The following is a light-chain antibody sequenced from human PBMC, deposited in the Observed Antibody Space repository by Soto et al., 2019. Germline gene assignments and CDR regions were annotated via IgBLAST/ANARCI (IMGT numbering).Light chain of an antibody. J-gene: IGKJ3*01. CDR1: ETVATN. Sequence: VMTQSPATLSVSPGERATLSCWASETVATNLAWYQQKPGQAPRLLISGASTRAAGISDRFRGSGSGTEFTLTISSLRSEDFAVYYCQQYGSSPTFGPGTKVDIK. CDR3: QQYGSSPT. V-gene: IGKV3D-15*02. CDR2: GAS.